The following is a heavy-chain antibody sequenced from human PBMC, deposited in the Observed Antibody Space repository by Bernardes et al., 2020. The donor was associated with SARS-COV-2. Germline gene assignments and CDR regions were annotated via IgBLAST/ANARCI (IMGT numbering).Heavy chain of an antibody. CDR3: ARDDGSGSYSFDY. Sequence: GAYLSLSCAASGITFSRCSMNWVRPAPGKGLEWVSLISSSGYYINYADSVKGRFTISRDNAKNSLYLQMNSLRAEDTAVYYCARDDGSGSYSFDYWGQGTLVTVSS. D-gene: IGHD3-10*01. CDR2: ISSSGYYI. CDR1: GITFSRCS. V-gene: IGHV3-21*01. J-gene: IGHJ4*02.